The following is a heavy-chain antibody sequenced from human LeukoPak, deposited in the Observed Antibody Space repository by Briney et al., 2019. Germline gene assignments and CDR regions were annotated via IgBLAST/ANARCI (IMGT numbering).Heavy chain of an antibody. D-gene: IGHD6-13*01. CDR1: GYTFTGYY. CDR2: INPNSGGT. CDR3: ASGKAQGGSWYEFMVY. V-gene: IGHV1-2*02. J-gene: IGHJ4*02. Sequence: ASVKVSCKASGYTFTGYYMHWVRQAPGQGLEWMGWINPNSGGTNYAQKFQGRVTMTRDTSISTAYMELSRLRFDDTAVYYCASGKAQGGSWYEFMVYWGQGTLVTVSS.